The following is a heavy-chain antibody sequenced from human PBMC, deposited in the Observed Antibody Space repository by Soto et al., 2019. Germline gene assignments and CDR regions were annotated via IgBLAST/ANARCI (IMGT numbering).Heavy chain of an antibody. D-gene: IGHD3-16*01. Sequence: EVQLVESGGGLVKPGGSLRLSCAASGFSFSTYNMNWVRQAPGKGLELVSSIDASSTHIHYADSVKGRFTISRDNGKSSLYLQMDSLRAEDTALYYCVRQQYDFLVDPWGQGTLVTVSS. V-gene: IGHV3-21*01. J-gene: IGHJ5*02. CDR3: VRQQYDFLVDP. CDR2: IDASSTHI. CDR1: GFSFSTYN.